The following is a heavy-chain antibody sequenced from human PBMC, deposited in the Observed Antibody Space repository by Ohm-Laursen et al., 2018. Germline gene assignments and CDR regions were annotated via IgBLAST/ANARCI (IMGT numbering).Heavy chain of an antibody. J-gene: IGHJ4*02. CDR2: ISGSGTTT. Sequence: SLRLSCAATGFTFSNYALSWVRQAPGKGLEWVSAISGSGTTTYYADSVKGRFSISRDNSKNTLYVHMNSLRAEDTAVYYCAKGTRYDFWSGYHEYWGQGTLVTVPS. CDR1: GFTFSNYA. CDR3: AKGTRYDFWSGYHEY. D-gene: IGHD3-3*01. V-gene: IGHV3-23*01.